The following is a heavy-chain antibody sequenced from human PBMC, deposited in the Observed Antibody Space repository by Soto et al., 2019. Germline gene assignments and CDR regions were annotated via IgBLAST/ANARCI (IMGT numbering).Heavy chain of an antibody. Sequence: YLRLSCAASGFTFSSYAMHWVRQAPGKGLEWVAVISYDGSNKYYADSVKGRFTISRDNSKNTLYLQMNSLRAEDTAVYYCARDQKQRYYYYGMDVWGQGTTVTVSS. J-gene: IGHJ6*02. CDR2: ISYDGSNK. CDR3: ARDQKQRYYYYGMDV. V-gene: IGHV3-30-3*01. CDR1: GFTFSSYA.